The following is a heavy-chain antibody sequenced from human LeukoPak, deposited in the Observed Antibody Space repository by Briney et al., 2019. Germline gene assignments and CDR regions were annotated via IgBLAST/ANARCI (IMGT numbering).Heavy chain of an antibody. CDR1: GFTFSSYG. CDR3: AKDQDNVVVPAATHFDY. V-gene: IGHV3-33*06. CDR2: IWYDGSNK. Sequence: PGGSLRLSRAASGFTFSSYGMHWVRQAPGKGLEWVAVIWYDGSNKYYADSVKGRFTISRDNSKNTLYLQMNSLRAEDTAVYYCAKDQDNVVVPAATHFDYWGQGTLVTVSS. J-gene: IGHJ4*02. D-gene: IGHD2-2*01.